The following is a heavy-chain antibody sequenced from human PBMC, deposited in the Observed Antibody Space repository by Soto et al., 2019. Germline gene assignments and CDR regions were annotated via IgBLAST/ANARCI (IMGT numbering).Heavy chain of an antibody. CDR3: ARVVVVPAAYTYYFDY. CDR1: GGSISSYY. J-gene: IGHJ4*01. CDR2: IYYSGST. D-gene: IGHD2-2*01. Sequence: SETLSLTCTVSGGSISSYYWSWIRQPPGKGLEWIGYIYYSGSTNYNPSLKSRVTISVDTSKNQFSLKLSSVTAADTAVYYCARVVVVPAAYTYYFDYWGHGTLVTVSS. V-gene: IGHV4-59*01.